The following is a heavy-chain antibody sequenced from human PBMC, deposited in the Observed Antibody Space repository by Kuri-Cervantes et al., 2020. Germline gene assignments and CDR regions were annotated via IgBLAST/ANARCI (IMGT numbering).Heavy chain of an antibody. CDR1: GGSISSGGYS. J-gene: IGHJ3*02. V-gene: IGHV4-30-2*01. CDR3: ARVGGVAAMAFDI. D-gene: IGHD2-15*01. Sequence: SCAVSGGSISSGGYSWSWIRQPPGKGLEWIGYIYHSGSTYYNPSLKSRVTISVDRSKNQFSLKLSSVTAADTAVYYCARVGGVAAMAFDIWGQGTMVTVSS. CDR2: IYHSGST.